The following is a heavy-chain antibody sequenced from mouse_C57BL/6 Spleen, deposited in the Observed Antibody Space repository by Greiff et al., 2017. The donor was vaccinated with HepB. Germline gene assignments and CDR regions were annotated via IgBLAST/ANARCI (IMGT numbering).Heavy chain of an antibody. CDR3: ARNRDSSGSFDY. V-gene: IGHV1-80*01. Sequence: VQLQESGAELVKPGASVKISCKASGYAFSSYWMNWVKQRPGQGLEWIGQIYPGDGDTNYNGKFKGKATLTADKSSSTAYMQLSSLTSEDSAVYVCARNRDSSGSFDYWGQGTTLTVSS. CDR2: IYPGDGDT. J-gene: IGHJ2*01. D-gene: IGHD3-2*02. CDR1: GYAFSSYW.